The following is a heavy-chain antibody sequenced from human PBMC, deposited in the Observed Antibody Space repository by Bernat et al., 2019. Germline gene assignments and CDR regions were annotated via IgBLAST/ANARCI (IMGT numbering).Heavy chain of an antibody. D-gene: IGHD3-3*01. J-gene: IGHJ4*02. CDR1: GYTFTSYA. Sequence: QVQLVQSGAEVKKPGASVKVSCKASGYTFTSYAMHWVRQAPGQRLEWMGWIIPIFGTANYAQKFQGRVTITADESTSTAYMELSSLRSEDTAVYYCARDRGDFWSGYGGDYWGQGTLVTVSS. V-gene: IGHV1-69*13. CDR3: ARDRGDFWSGYGGDY. CDR2: IIPIFGTA.